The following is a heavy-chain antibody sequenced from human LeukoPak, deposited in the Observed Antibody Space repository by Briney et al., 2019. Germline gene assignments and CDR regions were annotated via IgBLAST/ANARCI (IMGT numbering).Heavy chain of an antibody. CDR2: INPNGNTP. CDR3: ARGTGPHRAAPFDY. CDR1: GYTFTRFY. Sequence: ASVKVSCKASGYTFTRFYLYWLRQAPGQGLEWMGTINPNGNTPRYAQKFQGRVTMTKDTSTSTIYLELTSLRSEDTAVYYCARGTGPHRAAPFDYWGQGTLVTVSS. V-gene: IGHV1-46*01. J-gene: IGHJ4*02. D-gene: IGHD4-17*01.